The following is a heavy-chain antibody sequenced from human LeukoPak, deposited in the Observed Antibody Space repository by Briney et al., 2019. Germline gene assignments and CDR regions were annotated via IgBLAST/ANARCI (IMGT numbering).Heavy chain of an antibody. Sequence: SETLSLTCTVSGGSISSGGYYWSWIRQHPGKGLEWIGYVYYSGSTYYNPSLKSRVTISVDPSENQFSLKLSSVTAADTAMYYCAGDSHGYSSSSHLGYWGQGTLVTVSS. V-gene: IGHV4-31*03. D-gene: IGHD6-6*01. J-gene: IGHJ4*02. CDR1: GGSISSGGYY. CDR2: VYYSGST. CDR3: AGDSHGYSSSSHLGY.